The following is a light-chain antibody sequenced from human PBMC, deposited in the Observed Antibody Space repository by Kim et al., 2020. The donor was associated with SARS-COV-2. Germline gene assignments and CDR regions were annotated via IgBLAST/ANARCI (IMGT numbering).Light chain of an antibody. J-gene: IGLJ1*01. CDR2: GKN. Sequence: ALGQTVRITCQGDSLRSYYASWYNQKPGQAPVLVIYGKNNRPSGIPDRFSGSSSGNTASLTITGAQAEDEADYYCNSRDSSGNHYVFGTGTKVTVL. CDR1: SLRSYY. CDR3: NSRDSSGNHYV. V-gene: IGLV3-19*01.